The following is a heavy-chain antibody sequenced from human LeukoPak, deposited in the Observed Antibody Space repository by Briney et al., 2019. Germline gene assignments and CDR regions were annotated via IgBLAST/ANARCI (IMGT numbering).Heavy chain of an antibody. CDR1: GGSFSGYY. CDR2: INHSGST. J-gene: IGHJ5*02. Sequence: PSETLSLTCAVYGGSFSGYYWSWIRQPPGKGLEWIGEINHSGSTNYNPSLKSRVTISVDTSKNQFSLKLSSVTAADTAVYYCARPGITGTTGWFDPWGQGTLVTVSS. V-gene: IGHV4-34*01. D-gene: IGHD1-7*01. CDR3: ARPGITGTTGWFDP.